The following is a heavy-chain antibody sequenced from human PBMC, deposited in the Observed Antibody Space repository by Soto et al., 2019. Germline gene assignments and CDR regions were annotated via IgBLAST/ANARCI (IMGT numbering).Heavy chain of an antibody. D-gene: IGHD6-13*01. J-gene: IGHJ6*02. CDR1: GFTFNTYA. Sequence: EVQMLESGGGLGQPGESLRLSCAVSGFTFNTYAMSWVRQAPGKGLEWVSAIRGSGDNTYYADSVKGRFTISRDNSKNALYLQMTSLRAEDTAKYYCAKGYSKNWYKGGPLDVWGQGTTVTVSS. CDR3: AKGYSKNWYKGGPLDV. CDR2: IRGSGDNT. V-gene: IGHV3-23*01.